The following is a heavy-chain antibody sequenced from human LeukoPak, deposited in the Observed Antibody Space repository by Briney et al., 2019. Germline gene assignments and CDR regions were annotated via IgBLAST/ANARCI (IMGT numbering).Heavy chain of an antibody. D-gene: IGHD6-6*01. CDR2: IYYSGST. CDR1: GGSISSYY. V-gene: IGHV4-59*12. J-gene: IGHJ5*02. CDR3: ARVGPYSSSSFSWFDP. Sequence: SETLSLTCTVSGGSISSYYWSWIRQPPGKGLEWIGYIYYSGSTYYNPSLKSRVTVSVDTSKNQFSLKLSSVTAADTAVYYCARVGPYSSSSFSWFDPWGQGTLVTVSS.